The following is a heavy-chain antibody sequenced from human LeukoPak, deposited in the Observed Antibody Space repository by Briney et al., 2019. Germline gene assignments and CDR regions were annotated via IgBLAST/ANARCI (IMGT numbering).Heavy chain of an antibody. Sequence: PGRSLRLSCAASGFTFNSYQMHWVRQAPGKGLEWVAVISSDGSNPYYADSVKGRFTISRDNAKNSLYLQMNSLRAEDTAVYYCARGGPPDYDFWSGYFIDYWGQGTLVTVSS. V-gene: IGHV3-30-3*01. D-gene: IGHD3-3*01. CDR1: GFTFNSYQ. CDR2: ISSDGSNP. J-gene: IGHJ4*02. CDR3: ARGGPPDYDFWSGYFIDY.